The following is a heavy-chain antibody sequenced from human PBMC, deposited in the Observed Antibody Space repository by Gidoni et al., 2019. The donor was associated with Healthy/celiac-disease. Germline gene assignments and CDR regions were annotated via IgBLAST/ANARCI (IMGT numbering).Heavy chain of an antibody. CDR2: IWYDGSNK. D-gene: IGHD3-9*01. CDR3: AREMGPRPPFDWLLFAGGGHYYYYGMDV. CDR1: GFTFSSYG. V-gene: IGHV3-33*01. Sequence: QVQLVESGGGVVQPGRSLRLSCAASGFTFSSYGMHWVRQAPGKGLAWVAVIWYDGSNKYYADSVKGRFTISRDNSKNTLYLQMNSLRAEDTAVYYCAREMGPRPPFDWLLFAGGGHYYYYGMDVWGQGTTVTVSS. J-gene: IGHJ6*02.